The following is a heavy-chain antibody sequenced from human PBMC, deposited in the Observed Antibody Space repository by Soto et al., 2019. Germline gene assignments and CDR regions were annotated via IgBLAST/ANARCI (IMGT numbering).Heavy chain of an antibody. D-gene: IGHD6-13*01. J-gene: IGHJ6*02. CDR1: GGSIRSSSCY. Sequence: SVTLSLTCTVSGGSIRSSSCYWGCMRQPPGKGLEWIGSIYYSGSTYYNPSLKSRVTISVDTSKNQFSLKLSSVTAADTAVYYCARRGSSWYYYYYGMDVWGQGTTVT. CDR3: ARRGSSWYYYYYGMDV. CDR2: IYYSGST. V-gene: IGHV4-39*01.